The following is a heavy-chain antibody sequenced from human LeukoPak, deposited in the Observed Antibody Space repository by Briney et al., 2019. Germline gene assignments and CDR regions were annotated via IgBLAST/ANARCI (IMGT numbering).Heavy chain of an antibody. CDR3: AKDLGVRLWFGELDY. V-gene: IGHV3-53*01. D-gene: IGHD3-10*01. CDR1: GFTVSSNY. Sequence: GGSLRLSCAASGFTVSSNYMSWVRQAPGKGLEWVSVIYSGGSTYYADSVKGRFTISRDNSKNTLYLQMNSLRAEDTAVYYCAKDLGVRLWFGELDYWGQGTLVTVSS. J-gene: IGHJ4*02. CDR2: IYSGGST.